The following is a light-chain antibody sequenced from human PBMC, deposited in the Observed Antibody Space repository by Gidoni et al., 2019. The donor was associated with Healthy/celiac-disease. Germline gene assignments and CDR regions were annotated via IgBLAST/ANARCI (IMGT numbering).Light chain of an antibody. CDR3: QQRSNWPWT. Sequence: DILLTQSPATLSLSPGERATLSCRPSQSVSSYLAWYQQKPGQAPRLLIYDAPNRATGIPARFSGSGSGTDFTLTISSLEPEDFAVYYCQQRSNWPWTFGQGTKVEIK. CDR2: DAP. J-gene: IGKJ1*01. CDR1: QSVSSY. V-gene: IGKV3-11*01.